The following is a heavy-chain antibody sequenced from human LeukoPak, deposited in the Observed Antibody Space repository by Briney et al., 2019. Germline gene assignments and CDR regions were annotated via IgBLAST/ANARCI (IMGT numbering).Heavy chain of an antibody. CDR1: GFTFSIYA. D-gene: IGHD6-19*01. V-gene: IGHV3-23*01. Sequence: PGGSLRLSCAASGFTFSIYAMSWVRQAPGKGLEWVSAISGSGGSTYYADSVKGRFTISRDNSKNTLYLQMNSLRAEDTAVYYCAKATEQWLAYYFDYWGQGTLVTVSS. CDR2: ISGSGGST. CDR3: AKATEQWLAYYFDY. J-gene: IGHJ4*02.